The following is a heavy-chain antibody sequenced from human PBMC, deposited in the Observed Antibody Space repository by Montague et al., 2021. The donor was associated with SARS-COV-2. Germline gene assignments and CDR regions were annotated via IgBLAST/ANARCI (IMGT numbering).Heavy chain of an antibody. CDR2: IYTSGST. CDR3: ASLTGLRGAFDI. CDR1: GGSISSGSYY. D-gene: IGHD5-12*01. J-gene: IGHJ3*02. Sequence: TLSLTCTVSGGSISSGSYYWSWIRQPAGKGLEWIGRIYTSGSTNYNPSLKSRITISVDTSKNQFSLKLSSVTAADTAVYYCASLTGLRGAFDIWGQGTMVTVS. V-gene: IGHV4-61*02.